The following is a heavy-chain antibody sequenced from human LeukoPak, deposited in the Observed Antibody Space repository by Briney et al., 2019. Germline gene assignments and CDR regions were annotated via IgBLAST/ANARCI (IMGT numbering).Heavy chain of an antibody. CDR3: ATISGTWYVAY. CDR1: GGSFSGYY. Sequence: PSETLSLTCAVYGGSFSGYYWSWIRQPPGKGLECIGNIYHSGSTYYNPSLKSRVTISVDTSKNQFSLNLSSVTAADTALYYCATISGTWYVAYWGQGTLVTVSS. V-gene: IGHV4-34*01. D-gene: IGHD6-13*01. CDR2: IYHSGST. J-gene: IGHJ4*02.